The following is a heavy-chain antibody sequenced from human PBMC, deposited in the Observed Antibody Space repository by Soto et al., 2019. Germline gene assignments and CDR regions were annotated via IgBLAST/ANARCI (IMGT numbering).Heavy chain of an antibody. CDR2: ISSGGSSI. Sequence: EVQLVESGGGLVQPGGSLRLSCAASGFTLSSYNMNWVRQAPGKGLEWVSYISSGGSSIYYADSVKGRFTTSRDNAKNSLYLQMNSLGAEDTAVYYCARAKDRYSDGYTYWGQGTLVTVSS. D-gene: IGHD5-18*01. CDR3: ARAKDRYSDGYTY. V-gene: IGHV3-48*01. CDR1: GFTLSSYN. J-gene: IGHJ4*02.